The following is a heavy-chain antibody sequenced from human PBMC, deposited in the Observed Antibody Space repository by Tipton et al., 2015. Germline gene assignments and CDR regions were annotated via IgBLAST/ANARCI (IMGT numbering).Heavy chain of an antibody. Sequence: QSGPEVKKPGASVKVSCKASGYTFSSYGFTWVRQAPGQGLEWMGWISAYNGNAQYAQNVQGRVTITADKSTSTAYMELSSLRSEDTAVYYCAREEDYGDYRFDYWGQGTLVTVSS. CDR2: ISAYNGNA. D-gene: IGHD4-17*01. CDR1: GYTFSSYG. J-gene: IGHJ4*02. CDR3: AREEDYGDYRFDY. V-gene: IGHV1-18*01.